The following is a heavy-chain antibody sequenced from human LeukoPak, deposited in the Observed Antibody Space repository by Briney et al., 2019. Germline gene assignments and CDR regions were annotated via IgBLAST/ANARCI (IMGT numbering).Heavy chain of an antibody. V-gene: IGHV1-2*02. Sequence: GASVKVSCKASGYTFTGYYMHWVRQAPGQGLEWMGWINPNSGGTNYAQKFQGRVTMTRDTSNSTAYMELSRLRSDDTAVYYCARDRLRYGDAFDIWGQGTMVTVSS. CDR1: GYTFTGYY. CDR2: INPNSGGT. D-gene: IGHD2-21*01. J-gene: IGHJ3*02. CDR3: ARDRLRYGDAFDI.